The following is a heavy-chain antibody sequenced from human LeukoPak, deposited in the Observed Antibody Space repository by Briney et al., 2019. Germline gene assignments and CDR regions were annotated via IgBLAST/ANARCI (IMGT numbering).Heavy chain of an antibody. CDR2: ISSSSSYI. D-gene: IGHD3-22*01. V-gene: IGHV3-21*01. CDR3: ARGYYVSSGYFPD. Sequence: GGSLGLSCPASGFTLSSYSVNWVRPAPGKGLEWVSSISSSSSYIYYADSVKGRFTISRDNAKNSLYLQMSSLRAEDTAVYYCARGYYVSSGYFPDWGQGTLVTVSS. CDR1: GFTLSSYS. J-gene: IGHJ4*02.